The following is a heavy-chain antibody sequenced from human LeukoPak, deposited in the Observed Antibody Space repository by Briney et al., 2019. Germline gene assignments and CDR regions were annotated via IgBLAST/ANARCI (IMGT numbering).Heavy chain of an antibody. D-gene: IGHD1-26*01. V-gene: IGHV3-21*01. CDR1: GFTFISYS. Sequence: GGSLRLSCAASGFTFISYSMNWVRQAPGKGLEWVSSISSSSSYIYYADSVKGRFTISRDNAKNSLYLQMNSLRAEDTAVYYCARARGIYYPFDYWGQGTLVTVSS. J-gene: IGHJ4*02. CDR2: ISSSSSYI. CDR3: ARARGIYYPFDY.